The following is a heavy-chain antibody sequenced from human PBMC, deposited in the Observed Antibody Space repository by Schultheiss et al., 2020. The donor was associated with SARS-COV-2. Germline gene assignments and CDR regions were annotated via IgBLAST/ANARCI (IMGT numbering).Heavy chain of an antibody. CDR1: GGSISSGGYY. CDR2: IYYSGST. Sequence: SETLSLTCTVSGGSISSGGYYWSWIRQHPGKGLEWIGYIYYSGSTYYNPSLKSLVTISVDTSKNQFSLKLSSVTAADTAVYYCARVSDYDFWSGYYTDGYYYYGTDVWGQGTTVTVSS. V-gene: IGHV4-31*01. D-gene: IGHD3-3*01. CDR3: ARVSDYDFWSGYYTDGYYYYGTDV. J-gene: IGHJ6*02.